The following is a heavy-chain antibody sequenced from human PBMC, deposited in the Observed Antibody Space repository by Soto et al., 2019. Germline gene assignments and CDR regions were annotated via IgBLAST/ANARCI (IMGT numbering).Heavy chain of an antibody. V-gene: IGHV3-21*01. Sequence: AGGSLRLSCAASGFTFSSYSMNWVRQAPGKGLEWVSSISSSSSYIYYADSVKGRFTISRDNAKNSLYLQMNSLRAEDTAVYYCARGPRDKLRFLEWLPANFGYWGQGTLVTVSS. CDR3: ARGPRDKLRFLEWLPANFGY. CDR1: GFTFSSYS. J-gene: IGHJ4*02. D-gene: IGHD3-3*01. CDR2: ISSSSSYI.